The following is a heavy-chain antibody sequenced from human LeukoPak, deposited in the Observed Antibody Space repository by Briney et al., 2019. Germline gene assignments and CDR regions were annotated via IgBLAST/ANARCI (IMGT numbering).Heavy chain of an antibody. Sequence: GGSLRLSCAASGFTFSSYAMSWVRQAPGKGLEWVSAISGSGGSTYYADSVKGRFTISRDNSKNTLYLQMNSLRAEDTAVYYCARGAWYSGAYTTLYYFDYWGQGTLVTVSS. D-gene: IGHD6-19*01. CDR1: GFTFSSYA. CDR2: ISGSGGST. J-gene: IGHJ4*02. CDR3: ARGAWYSGAYTTLYYFDY. V-gene: IGHV3-23*01.